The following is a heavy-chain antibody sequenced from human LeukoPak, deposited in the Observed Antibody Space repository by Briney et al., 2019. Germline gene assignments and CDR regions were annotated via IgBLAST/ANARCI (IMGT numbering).Heavy chain of an antibody. V-gene: IGHV1-2*02. CDR1: GYTFTNYG. J-gene: IGHJ3*02. CDR3: ARYPVEAARVEAFDI. D-gene: IGHD1-1*01. CDR2: INPNSGGT. Sequence: ASVKVSFKASGYTFTNYGFNWVRQAPGQGLEWMAWINPNSGGTHYAQKFQGRVTMTRDTSISAAYMELSRLRSDDTAVYYCARYPVEAARVEAFDIWGQGTMVTVSS.